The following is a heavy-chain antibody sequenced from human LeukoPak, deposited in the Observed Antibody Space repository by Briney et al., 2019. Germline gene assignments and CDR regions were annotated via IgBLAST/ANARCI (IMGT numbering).Heavy chain of an antibody. V-gene: IGHV4-39*07. D-gene: IGHD3-3*01. CDR2: IYHSGRT. CDR1: GGSINTPTYY. CDR3: ARAHFFEAFDY. J-gene: IGHJ4*02. Sequence: PSETLSLICSVSGGSINTPTYYWGWIRQPPGKGLEWIGIIYHSGRTYYNPSLKSRVTISVDTSKNQFSLNLRSVTGADTAVYFCARAHFFEAFDYWGQGTLVTVSS.